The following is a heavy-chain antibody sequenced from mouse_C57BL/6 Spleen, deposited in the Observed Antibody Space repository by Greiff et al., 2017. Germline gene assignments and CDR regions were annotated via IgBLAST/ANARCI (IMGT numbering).Heavy chain of an antibody. Sequence: EVQRVESGGGLVQPGGSLSLSCAASGFTFTAYYMSWVRQPPVTALECLGFIRNKATGSTTEYSASVKGRFAISIDNSQSILYLQMNALRAEDSATYYCARFYDYDDYFDYWGQGTTLTVAS. CDR2: IRNKATGSTT. J-gene: IGHJ2*01. D-gene: IGHD2-4*01. CDR3: ARFYDYDDYFDY. V-gene: IGHV7-3*01. CDR1: GFTFTAYY.